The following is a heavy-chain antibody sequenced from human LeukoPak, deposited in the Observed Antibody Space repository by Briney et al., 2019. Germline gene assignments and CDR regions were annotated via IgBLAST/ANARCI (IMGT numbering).Heavy chain of an antibody. V-gene: IGHV3-21*01. J-gene: IGHJ4*02. CDR1: GFTFISYS. Sequence: GGSLRQTLAASGFTFISYSMKWVRQAPGKGLEWVSSISRSSSYIYYADSVKGRFTISRDNAKNSLYVEMNSLRAEDTAVYYCARQGGNGYSVDYWGQGTLVTVSS. CDR2: ISRSSSYI. CDR3: ARQGGNGYSVDY. D-gene: IGHD3-22*01.